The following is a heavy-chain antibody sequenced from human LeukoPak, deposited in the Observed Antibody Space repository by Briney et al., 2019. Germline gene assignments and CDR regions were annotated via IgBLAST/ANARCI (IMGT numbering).Heavy chain of an antibody. CDR2: ISGSGGST. CDR1: GFTFSSYA. Sequence: GGSLRLSCAASGFTFSSYAMSWVRQAPGKGLEWVSAISGSGGSTYYADSVKGRFTISRDNSKNTLYLQMNSLRAEDTAVYYCAKDRYNWKLVAPVDYRGQGTLVTVSS. D-gene: IGHD1-20*01. V-gene: IGHV3-23*01. CDR3: AKDRYNWKLVAPVDY. J-gene: IGHJ4*02.